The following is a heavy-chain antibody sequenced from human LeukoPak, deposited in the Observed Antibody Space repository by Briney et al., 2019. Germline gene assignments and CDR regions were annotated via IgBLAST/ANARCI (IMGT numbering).Heavy chain of an antibody. D-gene: IGHD1-20*01. CDR2: IYTSGST. CDR3: AREGITGFDY. J-gene: IGHJ4*02. CDR1: GGSISSGSYY. V-gene: IGHV4-61*02. Sequence: SETLSLICTVSGGSISSGSYYWSWIRQPAGKGLEWIGRIYTSGSTNYNPSLKSRVTISVDTSKNQFSLKLSSVTAADTAVYYCAREGITGFDYWGQGTLVTVSS.